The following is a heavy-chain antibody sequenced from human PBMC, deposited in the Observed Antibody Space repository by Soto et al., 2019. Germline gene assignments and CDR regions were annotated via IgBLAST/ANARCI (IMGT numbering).Heavy chain of an antibody. CDR3: ARDGYRYYYDSSGYRDAFDI. Sequence: PGGSLRLSCAVSGFPFSNYTMHWVRQAPGKGLEWVSYISSSSSTIYYADSVKGRFTISRDNAKNSLYLQMNSLRDEDTAVYYCARDGYRYYYDSSGYRDAFDIWGQGTMVTVSS. CDR1: GFPFSNYT. J-gene: IGHJ3*02. CDR2: ISSSSSTI. D-gene: IGHD3-22*01. V-gene: IGHV3-48*02.